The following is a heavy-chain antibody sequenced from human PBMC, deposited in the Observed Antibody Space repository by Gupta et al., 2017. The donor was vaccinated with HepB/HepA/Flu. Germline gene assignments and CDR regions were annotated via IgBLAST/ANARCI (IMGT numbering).Heavy chain of an antibody. CDR1: GFTFSSYG. CDR2: ISYDGSNK. J-gene: IGHJ4*02. CDR3: AKDNTTYSSFDY. Sequence: QVQLVESGGGVVQPGRSLRLSCAASGFTFSSYGMHWVRQAPGKGLEWVAVISYDGSNKYYADSVKGRFTISRDNSKNTLYLQMNSLRAEDTAVYYCAKDNTTYSSFDYWGQGTLVTVSS. D-gene: IGHD6-13*01. V-gene: IGHV3-30*18.